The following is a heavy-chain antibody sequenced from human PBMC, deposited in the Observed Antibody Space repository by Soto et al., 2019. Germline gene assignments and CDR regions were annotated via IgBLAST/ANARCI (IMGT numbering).Heavy chain of an antibody. D-gene: IGHD6-6*01. J-gene: IGHJ4*02. Sequence: GGSLRLSCAASGFTFSSYAMSWVRQAPGKGLEWFSAISGSGGSTYYADSVKGRFTISRDNSKNTLYLQMNSLRAEDTAVYYCAKDEQLVLHFDYWGQGTLVTVSS. CDR2: ISGSGGST. V-gene: IGHV3-23*01. CDR3: AKDEQLVLHFDY. CDR1: GFTFSSYA.